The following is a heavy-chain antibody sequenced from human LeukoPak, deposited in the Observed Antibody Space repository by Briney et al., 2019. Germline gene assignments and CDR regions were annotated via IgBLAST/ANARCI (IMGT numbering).Heavy chain of an antibody. V-gene: IGHV3-21*01. CDR1: GFTFSSYS. D-gene: IGHD6-13*01. CDR3: ARDGFLYSSSWDYYYGMDV. Sequence: GGSLRLSCAASGFTFSSYSMNWVRQAPGKGLEWVSSISSSSSYIYYADSVKGRFTISRDNAKNSLYLQMNSLRAEDTAVYYCARDGFLYSSSWDYYYGMDVWGQGTTVTVSS. J-gene: IGHJ6*02. CDR2: ISSSSSYI.